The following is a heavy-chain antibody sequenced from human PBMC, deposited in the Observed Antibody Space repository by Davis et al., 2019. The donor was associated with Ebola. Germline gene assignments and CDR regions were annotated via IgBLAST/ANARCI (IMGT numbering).Heavy chain of an antibody. J-gene: IGHJ5*02. D-gene: IGHD1-26*01. CDR2: MNPNSGNT. V-gene: IGHV1-8*02. CDR3: ARAPSYRSSKWDWLDP. CDR1: GGTFSNYA. Sequence: ASVKVSCKASGGTFSNYAINWVRQATGQGLEWMGWMNPNSGNTGYAQKFQGRVTMTRNTSISTAYMELSSLRFEDTAVYYCARAPSYRSSKWDWLDPWGQGTLVTVSS.